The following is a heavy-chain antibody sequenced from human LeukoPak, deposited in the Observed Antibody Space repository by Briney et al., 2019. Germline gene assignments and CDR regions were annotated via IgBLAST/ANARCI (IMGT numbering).Heavy chain of an antibody. CDR1: GXTFSDYN. D-gene: IGHD1-26*01. CDR2: ISSSNSYT. CDR3: ARDDMGAFDY. Sequence: GRSLRLSCAASGXTFSDYNMSWIRQAPPKGLESVSYISSSNSYTNYGDSVKGRFTISRDNAKKSLFLQMKSLRAEDTAVYYCARDDMGAFDYWGQGTLVTVSS. V-gene: IGHV3-11*05. J-gene: IGHJ4*02.